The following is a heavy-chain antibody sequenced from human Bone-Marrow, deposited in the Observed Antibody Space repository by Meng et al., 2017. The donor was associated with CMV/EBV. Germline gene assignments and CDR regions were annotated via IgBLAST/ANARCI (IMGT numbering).Heavy chain of an antibody. Sequence: SETLSLTCTVSGGSISSYYWSWIRQPAGKGLEWIGRIYTSGSTNYNPSLKSRVTMSVDTSKNQFSLKLSSVTAADTAVYCCAREYYDFWSGAHWFDPWGQGTLVTFSS. D-gene: IGHD3-3*01. J-gene: IGHJ5*02. CDR2: IYTSGST. CDR3: AREYYDFWSGAHWFDP. V-gene: IGHV4-4*07. CDR1: GGSISSYY.